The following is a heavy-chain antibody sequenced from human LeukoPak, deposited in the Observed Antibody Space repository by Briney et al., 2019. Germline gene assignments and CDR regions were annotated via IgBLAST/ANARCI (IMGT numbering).Heavy chain of an antibody. V-gene: IGHV3-48*01. Sequence: GGPLRLSCAASGFTFSSYSMNWVRQAPGKGLEWVSYISSSSSTIYYADSVKGRFTISRDNAKNSLYLQMNSLRAEDTAVYYCARDSYGSGRRIDDYWGQGTLVTVSS. CDR1: GFTFSSYS. CDR2: ISSSSSTI. CDR3: ARDSYGSGRRIDDY. J-gene: IGHJ4*02. D-gene: IGHD3-10*01.